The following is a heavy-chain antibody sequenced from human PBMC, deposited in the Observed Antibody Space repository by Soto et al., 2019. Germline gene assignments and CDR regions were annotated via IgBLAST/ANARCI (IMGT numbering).Heavy chain of an antibody. CDR3: ARQTLRVYRGYDSGPDYIDP. D-gene: IGHD5-12*01. Sequence: SETLSLTCIVSGDSITSGNYYWGWIRQPPGKGLEWIGSMFYGETITYNPSLKSRVTISVDTSKNQFSLKLSSVTAADTAVYYCARQTLRVYRGYDSGPDYIDPWGQGTQVNVSS. CDR2: MFYGETI. V-gene: IGHV4-39*01. J-gene: IGHJ5*02. CDR1: GDSITSGNYY.